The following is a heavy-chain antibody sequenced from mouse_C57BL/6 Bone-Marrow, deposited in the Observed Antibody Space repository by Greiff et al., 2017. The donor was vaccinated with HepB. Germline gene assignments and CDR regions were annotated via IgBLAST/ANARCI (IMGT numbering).Heavy chain of an antibody. CDR2: INPNNGGT. V-gene: IGHV1-18*01. D-gene: IGHD1-1*01. J-gene: IGHJ2*01. CDR1: GYTFTDYN. Sequence: EVQLQQSGPELVKPGASVKIPCKASGYTFTDYNMDWVKQSHGKSLEWIGDINPNNGGTIYNQKFKGKATLTVDKSSSTAYMELRSLTSEDTAVYYCARYPLYYYGSRGFNYRGQGTTLTVSS. CDR3: ARYPLYYYGSRGFNY.